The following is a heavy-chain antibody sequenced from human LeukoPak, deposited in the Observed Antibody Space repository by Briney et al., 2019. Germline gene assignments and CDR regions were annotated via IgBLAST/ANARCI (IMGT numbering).Heavy chain of an antibody. J-gene: IGHJ4*02. CDR2: ISPLLGTS. Sequence: SVKVSCKASGGTFSDYVISWVRQAPGQGLEWMGGISPLLGTSKYTQKFQDRVTITADESRSTSYMEVSSLKSEDTAMYYCATYDVLTGFEFWGQGTLVTVSS. CDR3: ATYDVLTGFEF. D-gene: IGHD3-9*01. V-gene: IGHV1-69*01. CDR1: GGTFSDYV.